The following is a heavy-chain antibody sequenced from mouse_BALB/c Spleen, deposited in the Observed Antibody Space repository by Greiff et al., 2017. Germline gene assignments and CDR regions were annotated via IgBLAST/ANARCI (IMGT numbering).Heavy chain of an antibody. Sequence: EVQLVESGGGLVKPGGSLKLSCAASGFAFSSYDMSWVRQTPEKRLEWVAYISSGGGSTYYPDTVKGRFTISRDNAKNTLYLQMSSLKSEDTAMYYCARHQKYGNYVDDWGQGTTLTVSS. CDR3: ARHQKYGNYVDD. J-gene: IGHJ2*01. V-gene: IGHV5-12-1*01. CDR1: GFAFSSYD. D-gene: IGHD2-10*02. CDR2: ISSGGGST.